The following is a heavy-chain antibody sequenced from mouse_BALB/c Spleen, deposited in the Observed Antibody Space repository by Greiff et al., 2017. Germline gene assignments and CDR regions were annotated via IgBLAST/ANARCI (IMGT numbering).Heavy chain of an antibody. CDR3: AGYGNYDAMDY. Sequence: EVKLQESGGGLVQPGGSRKLSCAASGFTFSSFGMHWVRQAPEKGLEWVAYISSGSSTIYYADTVKGRFTISRDNPKNTLFLQMTSLRSEDTAMYYCAGYGNYDAMDYWGQGTSVTVSS. CDR2: ISSGSSTI. J-gene: IGHJ4*01. CDR1: GFTFSSFG. V-gene: IGHV5-17*02. D-gene: IGHD2-10*02.